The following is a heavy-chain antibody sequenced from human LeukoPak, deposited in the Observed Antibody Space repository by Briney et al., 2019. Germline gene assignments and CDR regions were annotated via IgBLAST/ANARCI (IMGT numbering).Heavy chain of an antibody. CDR1: GGSFSGYY. Sequence: SETLSLTCAVYGGSFSGYYWSWIRQRPGKGLEWIGEINHSGSTNYNPSLKSRVTISVDTSKNQFSLKLSSVTAADTAVYYCARGFYSSSWYFSPKFDYWGQGTLVTVSS. CDR2: INHSGST. J-gene: IGHJ4*02. CDR3: ARGFYSSSWYFSPKFDY. V-gene: IGHV4-34*01. D-gene: IGHD6-13*01.